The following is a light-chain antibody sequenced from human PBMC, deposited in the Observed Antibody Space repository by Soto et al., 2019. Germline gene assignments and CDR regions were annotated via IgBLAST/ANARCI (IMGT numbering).Light chain of an antibody. CDR3: QQYNNWPRA. V-gene: IGKV3-15*01. CDR1: QSVSSN. CDR2: GAS. Sequence: EIVITQSPAPLSVSPGERATLSCRASQSVSSNLAWYQQKPGQAPRLLIYGASTRATGIPARFSGSGSGTEFTLTISSLQSEDFAVYYCQQYNNWPRACGQGTKVDIK. J-gene: IGKJ1*01.